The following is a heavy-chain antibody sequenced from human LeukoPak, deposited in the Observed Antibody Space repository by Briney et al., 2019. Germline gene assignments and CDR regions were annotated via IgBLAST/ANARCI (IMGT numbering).Heavy chain of an antibody. CDR2: VFRSGST. Sequence: SETLSLTCTVTGDSISRGTYYWTWVRQPAGKGLEWIGRVFRSGSTYYNPSLKSRVTISIDTSNNQFSLHLRSVTAADTAVYYCARDSSFYDVSHDKAEDFWGQGTLVTVSS. V-gene: IGHV4-61*02. CDR3: ARDSSFYDVSHDKAEDF. D-gene: IGHD2/OR15-2a*01. J-gene: IGHJ4*02. CDR1: GDSISRGTYY.